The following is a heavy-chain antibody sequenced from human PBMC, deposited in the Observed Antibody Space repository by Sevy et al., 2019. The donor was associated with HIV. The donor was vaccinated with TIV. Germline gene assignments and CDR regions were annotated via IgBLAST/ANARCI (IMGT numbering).Heavy chain of an antibody. J-gene: IGHJ4*02. CDR2: IPSNGDNA. CDR1: GFTFRTYA. CDR3: ARGPEWELTSFLSH. D-gene: IGHD1-26*01. V-gene: IGHV3-30-3*01. Sequence: GGSLRLSCAASGFTFRTYALHWVRQAPGRGLEWLALIPSNGDNALYANSVRGRLTVSRDNSMNTLSLQMSSLTAEDTAVYYCARGPEWELTSFLSHWGQGTLVTVSS.